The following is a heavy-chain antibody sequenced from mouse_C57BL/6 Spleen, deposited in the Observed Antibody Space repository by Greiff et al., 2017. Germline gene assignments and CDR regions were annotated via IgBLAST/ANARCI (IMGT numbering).Heavy chain of an antibody. CDR2: ISSGGSYT. Sequence: EVMLVESGGDLVKPGGSLKLSCAASGFTFSSYGMSWVRQTPDKRLEWVATISSGGSYTYYPDSVKGRFTISRDNAKNTLYLQMSSLEAEDTSMYYCARRRFDYWGQGTTLTVSS. CDR3: ARRRFDY. J-gene: IGHJ2*01. CDR1: GFTFSSYG. V-gene: IGHV5-6*02.